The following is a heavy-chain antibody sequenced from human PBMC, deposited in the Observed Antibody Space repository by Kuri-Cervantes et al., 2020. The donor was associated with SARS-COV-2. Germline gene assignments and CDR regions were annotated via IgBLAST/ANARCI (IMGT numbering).Heavy chain of an antibody. CDR1: GVSVTGGTYY. CDR2: LDTDGSP. D-gene: IGHD5-18*01. CDR3: ARLGGYTSGYNWFDP. Sequence: SETLSLTCAVSGVSVTGGTYYWAWIRQPAGKGLEWIGHLDTDGSPTYNPSLKSRVTMSVDTSKTQFSLSLSSVTAADTAVYYCARLGGYTSGYNWFDPWGQGTLVTVSS. V-gene: IGHV4-61*09. J-gene: IGHJ5*02.